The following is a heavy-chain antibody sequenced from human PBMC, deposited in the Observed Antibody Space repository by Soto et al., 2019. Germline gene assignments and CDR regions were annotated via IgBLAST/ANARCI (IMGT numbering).Heavy chain of an antibody. Sequence: GESLKISCKGSGYSFTSYWIGWVRQMPGKGLEWMGIIYPGDSDTRYSPSFQGQVTISADKSISTAYLQWSSLKASDTAMYYCATSAPRRSGWYRPVDYWGQGTLVTVSS. CDR1: GYSFTSYW. CDR3: ATSAPRRSGWYRPVDY. D-gene: IGHD6-19*01. V-gene: IGHV5-51*01. J-gene: IGHJ4*02. CDR2: IYPGDSDT.